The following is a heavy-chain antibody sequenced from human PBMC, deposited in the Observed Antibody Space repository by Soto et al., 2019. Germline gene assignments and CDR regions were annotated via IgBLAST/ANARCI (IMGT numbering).Heavy chain of an antibody. CDR3: ARVSGWYFLDY. CDR2: INHSGST. J-gene: IGHJ4*02. Sequence: SETLSLTCAVYGGSISGYYWSWIRQPPGKGLEWIGEINHSGSTNYNPSLKSRVTISVDTSKNQFSLKLSSVTAADTAVYYCARVSGWYFLDYWGQGTLVTV. CDR1: GGSISGYY. D-gene: IGHD6-19*01. V-gene: IGHV4-34*01.